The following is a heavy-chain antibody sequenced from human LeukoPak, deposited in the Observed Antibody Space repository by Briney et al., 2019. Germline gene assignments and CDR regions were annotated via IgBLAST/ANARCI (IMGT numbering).Heavy chain of an antibody. CDR1: GYTFTGYY. J-gene: IGHJ6*02. Sequence: ASVKVSCKASGYTFTGYYMHWVRQAPGQGLEWMGWINPNSGGTNYAQKLQGRVTMTRDTSISTAYMELSSLRSDDTAVYYCARVNGNFDYYYYGMDVWGQGTTVTVSS. V-gene: IGHV1-2*02. CDR2: INPNSGGT. D-gene: IGHD3-9*01. CDR3: ARVNGNFDYYYYGMDV.